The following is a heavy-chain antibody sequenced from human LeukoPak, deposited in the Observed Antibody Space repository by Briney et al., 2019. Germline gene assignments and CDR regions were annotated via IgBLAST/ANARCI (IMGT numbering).Heavy chain of an antibody. V-gene: IGHV3-7*01. CDR1: GFTFSTYW. D-gene: IGHD2-2*01. Sequence: GGSLRFSCAGSGFTFSTYWMTWVRQAPGKGLEWVANINQDGGEKYYVDSVKGRFTISRDNAKNSLYLQMNSLRAEDTAVYYCARAIPGYDAFDIWGQGTMVTVSS. J-gene: IGHJ3*02. CDR3: ARAIPGYDAFDI. CDR2: INQDGGEK.